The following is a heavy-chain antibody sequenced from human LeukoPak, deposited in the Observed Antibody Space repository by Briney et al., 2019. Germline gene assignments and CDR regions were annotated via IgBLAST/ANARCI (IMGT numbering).Heavy chain of an antibody. V-gene: IGHV3-21*01. J-gene: IGHJ3*02. D-gene: IGHD3-3*01. CDR1: GFTFSSYS. CDR2: ISSSSSYI. CDR3: ARSITIFGVVIGGDAFDI. Sequence: GGSLRPSCAASGFTFSSYSMNWVRQAPGKGLEWVSSISSSSSYIYYADSVKGRFTISRDNAKNSLYLQMNSLRAEDTAVYYCARSITIFGVVIGGDAFDIWGQGTMVTVSS.